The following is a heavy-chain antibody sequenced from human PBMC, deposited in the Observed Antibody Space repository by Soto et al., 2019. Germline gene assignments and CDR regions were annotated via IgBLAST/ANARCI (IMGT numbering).Heavy chain of an antibody. Sequence: EVQLVESGGGLVHPGESLRLSCATSGFTFSATAIHWVRQASGKGLEWVGRIRSKGNTYATAYAASVQGRFTISRDDSTNTAYLQMNSLKTEDTAVYSCASKSFRLLIDYWGQGTLVTVSS. CDR1: GFTFSATA. J-gene: IGHJ4*02. CDR3: ASKSFRLLIDY. CDR2: IRSKGNTYAT. D-gene: IGHD2-21*01. V-gene: IGHV3-73*01.